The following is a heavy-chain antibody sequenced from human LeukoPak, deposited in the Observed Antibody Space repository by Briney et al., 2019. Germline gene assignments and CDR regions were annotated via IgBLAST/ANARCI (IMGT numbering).Heavy chain of an antibody. CDR3: ARRKQQLVVYYYYGMDV. J-gene: IGHJ6*02. CDR1: GGSFSGYY. D-gene: IGHD6-13*01. CDR2: INHSGST. V-gene: IGHV4-34*01. Sequence: SETLSLTCAVYGGSFSGYYWSWIRQPPGKRLEWIGEINHSGSTNYNPSLKSRVTISVDTSKNQFSLKLSSVTAADTAVYYCARRKQQLVVYYYYGMDVWGQGTTVTVSS.